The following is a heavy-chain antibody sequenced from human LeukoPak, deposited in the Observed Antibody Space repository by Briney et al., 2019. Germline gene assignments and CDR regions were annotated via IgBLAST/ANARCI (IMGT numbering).Heavy chain of an antibody. CDR1: GGTFSSYA. D-gene: IGHD7-27*01. CDR3: ARVLGIGFDP. CDR2: IIPIFGTA. V-gene: IGHV1-69*05. Sequence: SVKVSCKASGGTFSSYAVSWVRQAPGQGLEWMGGIIPIFGTANYAQKFQGRVTITTDESTSTAYMELSSLRSEDTAVYYCARVLGIGFDPWGQGTLVTVSS. J-gene: IGHJ5*02.